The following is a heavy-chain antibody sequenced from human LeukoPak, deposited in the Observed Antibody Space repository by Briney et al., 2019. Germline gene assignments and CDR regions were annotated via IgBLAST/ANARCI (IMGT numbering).Heavy chain of an antibody. D-gene: IGHD1-26*01. Sequence: GGSLRLSCAASGFTVSSKYISWVRQAPGKALEWVSVIYSGGSTYYADSVKGRFTISRDNSKNTLYLQMNSLRAEDTAVYYCARDALSGSYDYWGQGTLVTVSS. CDR2: IYSGGST. CDR1: GFTVSSKY. V-gene: IGHV3-66*02. CDR3: ARDALSGSYDY. J-gene: IGHJ4*02.